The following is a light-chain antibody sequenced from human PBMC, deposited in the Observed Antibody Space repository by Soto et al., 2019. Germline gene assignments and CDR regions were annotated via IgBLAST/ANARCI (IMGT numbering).Light chain of an antibody. J-gene: IGLJ1*01. CDR3: CSLTTSHTYV. V-gene: IGLV2-14*03. Sequence: QSALTQPASVSGSPGQSITISCTGTSSDVGAYIFVSWYQQHPGKAPKLMIYHVTYRPSGVSNRYSGSKSGNSASLTISGLQADDEADYYCCSLTTSHTYVFGSGTKLTVL. CDR1: SSDVGAYIF. CDR2: HVT.